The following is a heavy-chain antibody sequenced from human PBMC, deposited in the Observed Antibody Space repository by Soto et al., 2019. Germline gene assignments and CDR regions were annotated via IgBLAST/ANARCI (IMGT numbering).Heavy chain of an antibody. Sequence: EASVKVSCKASGYTFTSYYMHWVRQAPGQGLEWMGIINPSGGSTSYAQKFQGRVTMTRDTSTSTVYMELSSLRSEDTAVYYCARDSERYYFGFGELSRGDPGGGIDYWGQGTLVTVSS. V-gene: IGHV1-46*03. CDR3: ARDSERYYFGFGELSRGDPGGGIDY. CDR1: GYTFTSYY. J-gene: IGHJ4*02. CDR2: INPSGGST. D-gene: IGHD3-10*01.